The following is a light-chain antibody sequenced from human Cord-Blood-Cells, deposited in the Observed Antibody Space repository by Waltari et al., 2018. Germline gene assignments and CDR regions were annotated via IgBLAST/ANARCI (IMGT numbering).Light chain of an antibody. CDR3: YSAADNNYV. CDR1: VLAKKY. CDR2: KDS. Sequence: SYELTQPSSVSVSPGQTARITCSGYVLAKKYARWFQQKPGQAPVLVIYKDSERPSGIPERFSGSSSGTTVTLTISGAQVEDEADYYCYSAADNNYVFGTGTKVTVL. J-gene: IGLJ1*01. V-gene: IGLV3-27*01.